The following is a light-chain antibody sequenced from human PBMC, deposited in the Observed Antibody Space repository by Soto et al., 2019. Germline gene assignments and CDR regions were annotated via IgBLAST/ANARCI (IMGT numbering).Light chain of an antibody. CDR3: QQLKTYPYT. CDR1: QDINKF. CDR2: SAS. Sequence: IPLTQSPSSLSASVGDRVTLTCRASQDINKFLAWFQQTPGKAPKLLVYSASTLHSGVPSRFSGSGSGTDFALTISSLQPEDFATYYCQQLKTYPYTFGQGTRLDI. V-gene: IGKV1-9*01. J-gene: IGKJ2*01.